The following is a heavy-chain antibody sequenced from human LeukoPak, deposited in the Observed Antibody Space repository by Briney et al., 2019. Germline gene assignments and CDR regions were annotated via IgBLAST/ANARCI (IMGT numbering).Heavy chain of an antibody. CDR2: IIPIFGTA. D-gene: IGHD3-9*01. V-gene: IGHV1-69*06. CDR3: ASEDDILTGYFDY. J-gene: IGHJ4*02. CDR1: GGTFSSYA. Sequence: ASVKVSCKASGGTFSSYAISWVRQAPGQGLEWMGGIIPIFGTANYAQKFQGRVTITADKSTSTAYMELSSLRSEDTAVYYCASEDDILTGYFDYWGQGTLVTVSS.